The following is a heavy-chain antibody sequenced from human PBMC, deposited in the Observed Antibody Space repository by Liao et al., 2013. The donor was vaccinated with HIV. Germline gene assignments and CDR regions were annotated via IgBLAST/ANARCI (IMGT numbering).Heavy chain of an antibody. CDR1: GGSISSSSYY. CDR2: IYSSGST. V-gene: IGHV4-39*07. Sequence: QLQLQESGPGLVKPSETLSLTCTVSGGSISSSSYYWGWIRQPPGKGLEWIGSIYSSGSTYYNPSLKSRVTISVDTSKNQFSLKLSSVTAADTAVYYCARGFRLRLGLVDYWGQGTLVTVSS. J-gene: IGHJ4*02. D-gene: IGHD3-16*01. CDR3: ARGFRLRLGLVDY.